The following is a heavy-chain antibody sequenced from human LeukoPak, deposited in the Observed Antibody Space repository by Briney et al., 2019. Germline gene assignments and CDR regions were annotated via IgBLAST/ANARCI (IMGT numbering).Heavy chain of an antibody. Sequence: GGSLRLSCAASRFTFSDYYMSWIRQAPGKGLEWVSYISSSGSTIYYADSVKGRFTISRDNAKNSLYLQMNSLRAEDTAVYYCARDPGSGYSFLYYFDYWGQGTLVTVSS. D-gene: IGHD5-18*01. CDR3: ARDPGSGYSFLYYFDY. CDR2: ISSSGSTI. CDR1: RFTFSDYY. V-gene: IGHV3-11*01. J-gene: IGHJ4*02.